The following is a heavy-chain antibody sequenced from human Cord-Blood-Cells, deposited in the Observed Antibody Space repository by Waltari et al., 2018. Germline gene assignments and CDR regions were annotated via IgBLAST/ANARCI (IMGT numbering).Heavy chain of an antibody. V-gene: IGHV1-46*01. J-gene: IGHJ4*02. CDR1: GYTFTSYY. D-gene: IGHD3-22*01. Sequence: SGAEVKKPGASVKVSCKASGYTFTSYYMHWVLQAPGQGLEWMGIINPRGGSTSYAQKFQGRVTMTRDTSTSTVYMELSSLRSEDTAVYYCARVNQPNDDSSGYYFDYWGQGTLVTVSS. CDR2: INPRGGST. CDR3: ARVNQPNDDSSGYYFDY.